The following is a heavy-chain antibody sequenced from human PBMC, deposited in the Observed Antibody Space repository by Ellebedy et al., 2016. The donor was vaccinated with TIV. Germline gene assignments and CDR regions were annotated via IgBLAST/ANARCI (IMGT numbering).Heavy chain of an antibody. Sequence: GESLKISCEASGFTFNSYDMHWVRHVAGKGLEWVSGIGPSGDPYYTASVKGRFTIIRDNLRGSLFLQMDSLGAGDSAVYFCVRAGLRGTALFDCWGQGTLVTVSS. V-gene: IGHV3-13*05. D-gene: IGHD3-10*01. CDR2: IGPSGDP. CDR1: GFTFNSYD. CDR3: VRAGLRGTALFDC. J-gene: IGHJ4*02.